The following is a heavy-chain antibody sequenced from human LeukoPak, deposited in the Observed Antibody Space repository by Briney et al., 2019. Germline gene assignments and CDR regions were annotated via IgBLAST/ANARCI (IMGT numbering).Heavy chain of an antibody. J-gene: IGHJ5*02. CDR3: ARVKSPVVTAIQVLGWFDP. V-gene: IGHV3-21*01. CDR2: ISSGSSYI. D-gene: IGHD2-21*02. CDR1: GFTFSSYS. Sequence: PGGSLRLSCAASGFTFSSYSMNWVRQAPGKGLEWVSSISSGSSYIYYADSVKGRFTISRDNAKNSLYLQMNSLRAEDTAVYYCARVKSPVVTAIQVLGWFDPWGQGTLVTVSS.